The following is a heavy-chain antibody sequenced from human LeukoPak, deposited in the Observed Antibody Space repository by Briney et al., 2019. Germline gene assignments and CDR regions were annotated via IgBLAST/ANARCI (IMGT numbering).Heavy chain of an antibody. CDR3: ARESIVLMVYATPAFDY. V-gene: IGHV4-39*07. CDR2: IYYSGST. CDR1: GGIISSSSYY. Sequence: SETLSLTCTVSGGIISSSSYYWGWIRQPPGKGLEWVGSIYYSGSTYYNPSLKSRVTISVDTSKNQFSLKLSSVTAADTAVYYCARESIVLMVYATPAFDYWGQGTLVTVSS. D-gene: IGHD2-8*01. J-gene: IGHJ4*02.